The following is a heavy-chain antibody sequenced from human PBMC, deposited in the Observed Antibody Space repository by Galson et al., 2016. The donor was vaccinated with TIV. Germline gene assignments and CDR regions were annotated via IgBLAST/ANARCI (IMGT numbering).Heavy chain of an antibody. CDR3: ARDCTSTTCHIYYYGMDV. J-gene: IGHJ6*02. CDR2: ISVYNGNT. D-gene: IGHD2-2*02. CDR1: GYIFNNFG. Sequence: SVKVSCKASGYIFNNFGVSWVRQAPGQGLEWMAWISVYNGNTNYAQSLQGRVTLTTDTSTSTAYMELRSLRSDDTAVYYCARDCTSTTCHIYYYGMDVWGQGTTVTVSS. V-gene: IGHV1-18*01.